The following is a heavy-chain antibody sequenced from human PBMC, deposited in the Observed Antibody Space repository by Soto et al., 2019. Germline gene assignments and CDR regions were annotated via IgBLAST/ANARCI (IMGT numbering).Heavy chain of an antibody. CDR3: VREVIAVLGSIRWFDP. D-gene: IGHD6-19*01. V-gene: IGHV3-74*01. Sequence: ESLRLSCAVSGVTFRDYWMHWVRQVPGKGLLWVSRIGPDGTSTKYADSVKGRFTISRSNPENTLYLQMNSLRAEDTGVYYCVREVIAVLGSIRWFDPWGQGTLVTVSS. CDR1: GVTFRDYW. J-gene: IGHJ5*02. CDR2: IGPDGTST.